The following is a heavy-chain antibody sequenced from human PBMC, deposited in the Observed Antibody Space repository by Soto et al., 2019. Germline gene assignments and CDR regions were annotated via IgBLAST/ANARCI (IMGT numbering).Heavy chain of an antibody. V-gene: IGHV3-15*07. D-gene: IGHD3-16*02. Sequence: GGSLRLSCAASGFTFSNAWMNWVRQAPGKGLEWVGRIKSKTDGGTTDYAAPVKGRFTISRDDSKNTLYLQMNSLKTEDTAVYYCTPIPYVWGSYRLSWGQGTLVTVSS. CDR1: GFTFSNAW. J-gene: IGHJ5*02. CDR2: IKSKTDGGTT. CDR3: TPIPYVWGSYRLS.